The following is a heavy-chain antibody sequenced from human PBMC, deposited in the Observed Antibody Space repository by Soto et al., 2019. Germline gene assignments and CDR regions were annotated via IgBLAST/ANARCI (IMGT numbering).Heavy chain of an antibody. D-gene: IGHD2-21*02. V-gene: IGHV5-51*01. CDR1: GYSFTSYW. J-gene: IGHJ4*02. CDR2: IYPGDSDT. Sequence: GESLKISCKGSGYSFTSYWIGWVRQMPGKGLEWMGIIYPGDSDTRYSPSFQGQVTFSADKSISTAYLQWSSLKASDTAMYYCARLLYCGGDCYGGADYWGQGTLVTVSS. CDR3: ARLLYCGGDCYGGADY.